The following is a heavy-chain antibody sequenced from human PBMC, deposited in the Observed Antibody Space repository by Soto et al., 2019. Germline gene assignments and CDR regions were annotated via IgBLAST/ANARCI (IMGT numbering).Heavy chain of an antibody. CDR1: GFTFSNAW. Sequence: GGSLRLSCAASGFTFSNAWMSWVRQAPGKGLEWVGRIKSKTDGGTTDYAAPVKGRFTISRDDSKNTLYLQMNSLKTEDTAVYYCTTGLNLGPRGYDSWYYYYYMDVWGKGTTVTVSS. J-gene: IGHJ6*03. CDR2: IKSKTDGGTT. D-gene: IGHD5-12*01. CDR3: TTGLNLGPRGYDSWYYYYYMDV. V-gene: IGHV3-15*01.